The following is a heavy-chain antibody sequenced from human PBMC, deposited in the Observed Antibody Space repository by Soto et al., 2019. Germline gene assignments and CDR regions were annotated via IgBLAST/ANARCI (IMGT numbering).Heavy chain of an antibody. D-gene: IGHD5-18*01. Sequence: QVQLVESGGGVVQPGRSLRLSCAASGFTFSSYGMHWVRQAPGKGLEWVAVISYDGSNKYYADSVKGRFTISRDNSKNTLYLQMNSLRAEDTAVYYCARSSGYSSDYWGQGTLVTVSS. CDR1: GFTFSSYG. J-gene: IGHJ4*02. CDR2: ISYDGSNK. V-gene: IGHV3-30*03. CDR3: ARSSGYSSDY.